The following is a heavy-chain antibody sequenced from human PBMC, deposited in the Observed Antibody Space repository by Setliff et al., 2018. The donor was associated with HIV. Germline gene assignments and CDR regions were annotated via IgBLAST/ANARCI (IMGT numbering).Heavy chain of an antibody. CDR1: GGSIIDNF. Sequence: PSETLSLTCTVSGGSIIDNFWSWIRLPPGKGLEYIGYIYYSGNTDYNPSLKSRVTISVDRSKNQFSLKPNSVTAADTAVYYCARSPGVDTNMAFDYWGQGMLVTVSS. D-gene: IGHD5-18*01. J-gene: IGHJ4*02. CDR3: ARSPGVDTNMAFDY. V-gene: IGHV4-59*01. CDR2: IYYSGNT.